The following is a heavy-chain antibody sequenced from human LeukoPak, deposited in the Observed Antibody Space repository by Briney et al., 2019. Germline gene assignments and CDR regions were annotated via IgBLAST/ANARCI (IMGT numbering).Heavy chain of an antibody. CDR3: ARGVRDDYIWGSYRQYYFDY. J-gene: IGHJ4*02. CDR2: INHSGST. D-gene: IGHD3-16*02. CDR1: GGSFSGYY. V-gene: IGHV4-34*01. Sequence: TPSETLSLTCAVYGGSFSGYYWSWIRQPPGKGLEWIGEINHSGSTNYNPSLKSRVTISVDTSKNQFSLKLSSVTAADTAVYYCARGVRDDYIWGSYRQYYFDYWGQGTLVTVSS.